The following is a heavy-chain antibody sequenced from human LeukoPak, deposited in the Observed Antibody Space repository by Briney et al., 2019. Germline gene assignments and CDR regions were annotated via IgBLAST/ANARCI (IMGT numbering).Heavy chain of an antibody. Sequence: GGSLRLSCAASGFTFNTYWMTWVRQVPGKGLEWVANIKQDGSETYFGTSVKGRFSISRDNSKNTLYLQMNSLRADDTAIYYCAKDQWDYWGQGTLVTVSS. V-gene: IGHV3-7*03. D-gene: IGHD6-19*01. CDR3: AKDQWDY. CDR1: GFTFNTYW. J-gene: IGHJ4*02. CDR2: IKQDGSET.